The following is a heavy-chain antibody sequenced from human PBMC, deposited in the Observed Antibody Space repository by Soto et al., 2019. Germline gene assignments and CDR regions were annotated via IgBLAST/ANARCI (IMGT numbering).Heavy chain of an antibody. CDR3: ARGRYCSSTSCYYYYYYGMDV. V-gene: IGHV4-34*01. J-gene: IGHJ6*02. CDR1: GGSFSGYY. CDR2: INHSGST. D-gene: IGHD2-2*01. Sequence: NPSETLSLTCAVYGGSFSGYYWSWIRQPPGKGLEWIGEINHSGSTNYNPSLKSRVTISVDTSKNQFSLKLSSVTAADTAVYYCARGRYCSSTSCYYYYYYGMDVWGQGTTVTVSS.